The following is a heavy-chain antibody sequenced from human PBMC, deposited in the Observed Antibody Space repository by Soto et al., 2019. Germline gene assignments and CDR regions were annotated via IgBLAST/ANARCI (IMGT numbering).Heavy chain of an antibody. Sequence: GGSLRLSCAASGFTFSSYSMNWVRQAPGKGLEWVSYISSSSSTIYYADSVKGRFTISRDNAKNSLYLQMNSLRDEDTAVYYCARALPYCSSTSCYPYYYYGMDVWGQGTTVTV. J-gene: IGHJ6*02. D-gene: IGHD2-2*01. CDR2: ISSSSSTI. CDR3: ARALPYCSSTSCYPYYYYGMDV. V-gene: IGHV3-48*02. CDR1: GFTFSSYS.